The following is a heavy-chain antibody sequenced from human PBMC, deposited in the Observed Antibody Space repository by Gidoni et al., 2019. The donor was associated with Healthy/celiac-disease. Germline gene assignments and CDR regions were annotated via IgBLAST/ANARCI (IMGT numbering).Heavy chain of an antibody. CDR1: GGSISSSSYY. J-gene: IGHJ4*02. Sequence: QLQLQESGPGLVKPSATLSLTRTVSGGSISSSSYYWGWIRQPPGKGLEWIGSIYYSGSANYNPSLKSRVTISVDTTKNQVSLKLSSVTAADTAVYCGARQPDSGYSSSWYLDYWGQRTLVTVSS. V-gene: IGHV4-39*01. CDR2: IYYSGSA. CDR3: ARQPDSGYSSSWYLDY. D-gene: IGHD6-13*01.